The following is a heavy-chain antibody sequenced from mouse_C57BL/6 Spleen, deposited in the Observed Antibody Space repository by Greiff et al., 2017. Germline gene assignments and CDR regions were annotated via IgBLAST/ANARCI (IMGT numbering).Heavy chain of an antibody. CDR1: GYTFTSYW. J-gene: IGHJ2*01. Sequence: QVQLQQSGPELVKPVASVKISCKASGYTFTSYWMDWVKQRPGQGLEWIGNIYPSDSETHYNQKFKDKATLTVDKSSSTAYMQLSSLTSEDSAVYYCARNDYFDYWGQGTTLTVSS. CDR2: IYPSDSET. CDR3: ARNDYFDY. V-gene: IGHV1-61*01.